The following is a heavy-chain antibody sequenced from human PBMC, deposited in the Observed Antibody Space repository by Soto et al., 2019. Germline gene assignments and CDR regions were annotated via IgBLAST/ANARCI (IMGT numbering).Heavy chain of an antibody. V-gene: IGHV1-69*01. CDR3: ARAYGDYVTGLDAVDI. CDR1: GGTFSSYA. J-gene: IGHJ3*02. Sequence: QVQLVQSGAEVKKPGSSVKVSCTASGGTFSSYAISWVRQSTGQGIEWMGGVIPIFGTANSAQKIQGSVTITADETTSTAYMELSSVRTEETAVYYCARAYGDYVTGLDAVDIWGQGTIVIVSS. CDR2: VIPIFGTA. D-gene: IGHD4-17*01.